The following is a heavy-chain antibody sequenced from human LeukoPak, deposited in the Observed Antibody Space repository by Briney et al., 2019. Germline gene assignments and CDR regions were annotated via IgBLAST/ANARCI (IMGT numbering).Heavy chain of an antibody. CDR2: IHPNSGGT. V-gene: IGHV1-2*02. Sequence: ASVNVSCKTSGYTFTGYYMHWVRQAPGQGLEWMGWIHPNSGGTNYPQKFQGRVTMTRDTSISTAYMELSSLRSDDTAVYYCARLWGKFDAFDIWGQGTVVTVSS. CDR1: GYTFTGYY. CDR3: ARLWGKFDAFDI. J-gene: IGHJ3*02. D-gene: IGHD7-27*01.